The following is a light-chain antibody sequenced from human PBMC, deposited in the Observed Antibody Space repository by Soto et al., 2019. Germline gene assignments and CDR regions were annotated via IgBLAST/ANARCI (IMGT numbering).Light chain of an antibody. V-gene: IGKV1-5*01. CDR3: QQYNSYSPYT. CDR1: QSISSW. CDR2: DAS. Sequence: DIQMTQSPSTLSASVGDRVTITCRASQSISSWLAWYQQKPGKAPKLLIYDASSLESGVPSRFSGSGFGTEFTLTISSLQPDDFATYYGQQYNSYSPYTFGQGTKLEIK. J-gene: IGKJ2*01.